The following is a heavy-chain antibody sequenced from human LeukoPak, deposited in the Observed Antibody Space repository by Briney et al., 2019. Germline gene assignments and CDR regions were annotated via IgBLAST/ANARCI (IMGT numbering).Heavy chain of an antibody. V-gene: IGHV4-39*02. Sequence: SETLSLTCTVSVGSINITSHFWAWIRQPPGKGLEWIGTIYYTGSTYYNPSLKSRVTISVDTSKNHFSLKLNSVTAADTAVYYCARVYRRRQTAGDRVYYFDYWGQGTLVTVSS. CDR2: IYYTGST. CDR1: VGSINITSHF. CDR3: ARVYRRRQTAGDRVYYFDY. D-gene: IGHD2-8*02. J-gene: IGHJ4*02.